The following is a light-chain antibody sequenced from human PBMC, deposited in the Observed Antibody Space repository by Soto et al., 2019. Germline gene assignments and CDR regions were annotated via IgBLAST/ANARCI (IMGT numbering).Light chain of an antibody. V-gene: IGKV3-11*01. CDR2: DAS. CDR1: QSVSSY. CDR3: QQRSNWPLT. J-gene: IGKJ4*01. Sequence: EIVLTQKKATLSLSPGERATLSCRASQSVSSYLAWYQQKPGQAPRLLIYDASNRATGIPARFSGSGSGTDFTLTISSLEPEDFAVYYCQQRSNWPLTFGGGTKVDIK.